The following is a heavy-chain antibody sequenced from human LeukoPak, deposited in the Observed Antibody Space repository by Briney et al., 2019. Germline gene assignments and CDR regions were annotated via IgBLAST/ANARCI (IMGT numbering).Heavy chain of an antibody. CDR3: AGQRAWFGEWAFDY. D-gene: IGHD3-10*01. CDR1: SGSISINNYY. Sequence: PSETLSLTCTVSSGSISINNYYWGWLRQPPGKGLEWIGSINHGGHTYYNPSLKSRVTISVDTSKNQFSLKLSSVTAADTALYYCAGQRAWFGEWAFDYWGQGTLVTVSS. CDR2: INHGGHT. J-gene: IGHJ4*02. V-gene: IGHV4-39*01.